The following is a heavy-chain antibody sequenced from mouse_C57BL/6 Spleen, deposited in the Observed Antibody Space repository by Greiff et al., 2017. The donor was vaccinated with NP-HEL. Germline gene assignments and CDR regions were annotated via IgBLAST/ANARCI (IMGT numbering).Heavy chain of an antibody. V-gene: IGHV14-3*01. CDR3: ATYDYDAGYAMDY. D-gene: IGHD2-4*01. CDR2: IDPANGNT. J-gene: IGHJ4*01. CDR1: GFNIKNTY. Sequence: DVQLQESVAELVRPGASVKLSCTASGFNIKNTYMHWVKQRPEQGLEWIGRIDPANGNTKYAPKFQGKATITADTSSNTAYLQLSSLTSEDTAIYYCATYDYDAGYAMDYWGQGTSVTVSS.